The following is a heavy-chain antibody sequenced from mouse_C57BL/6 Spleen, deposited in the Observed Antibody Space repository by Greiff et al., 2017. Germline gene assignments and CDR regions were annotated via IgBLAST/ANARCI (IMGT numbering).Heavy chain of an antibody. D-gene: IGHD4-1*01. V-gene: IGHV1-69*01. J-gene: IGHJ2*01. CDR2: IDPSDSYT. Sequence: VQLQQPGAELVMPGASVKLSCKASGYTFTSYWMHWVKQRPGQGLEWIGEIDPSDSYTNYNQKFKGKSTLTVDKSSSTAYMQRSSLTSEDSAVYYCASNWGFDYWGQGTTLTVSS. CDR3: ASNWGFDY. CDR1: GYTFTSYW.